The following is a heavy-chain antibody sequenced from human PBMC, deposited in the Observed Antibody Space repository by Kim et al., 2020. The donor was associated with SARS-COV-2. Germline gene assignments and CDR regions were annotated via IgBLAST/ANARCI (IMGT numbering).Heavy chain of an antibody. J-gene: IGHJ4*02. Sequence: SVKGRFTISRDSAKNTLYLQMNSLRAEDTAVYYCAKDGRGYSYGGPYFDYWGQGTLVTVSS. CDR3: AKDGRGYSYGGPYFDY. D-gene: IGHD5-18*01. V-gene: IGHV3-23*01.